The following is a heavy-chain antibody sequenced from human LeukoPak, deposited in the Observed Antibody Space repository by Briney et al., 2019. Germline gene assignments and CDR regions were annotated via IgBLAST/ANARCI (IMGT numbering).Heavy chain of an antibody. V-gene: IGHV4-34*01. CDR2: INHSGST. CDR1: GGSFSGYY. CDR3: ARGRIAVARTHFDY. D-gene: IGHD6-19*01. Sequence: PSETLSLTCAVSGGSFSGYYWSWIRQPPGKGLEWIGEINHSGSTNYNPSLKSRVTISVGTSKNQFSLKLSSVTAADTAVYYCARGRIAVARTHFDYWGQGTLVTVSS. J-gene: IGHJ4*02.